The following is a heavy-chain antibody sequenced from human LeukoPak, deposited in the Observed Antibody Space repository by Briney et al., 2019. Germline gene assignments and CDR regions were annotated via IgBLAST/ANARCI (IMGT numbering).Heavy chain of an antibody. CDR2: IRHDGSYQ. V-gene: IGHV3-30*02. J-gene: IGHJ4*02. Sequence: QPGGSLRLSCAAFGFTFSSYGMHWVRQPPGKGLEWVAFIRHDGSYQQYADSVKGRFTVSRDNSKDMLYLQMNSLRTEDTAVYYCAKNRDSSDYPRDFDFWGQGTLVTVSS. D-gene: IGHD3-22*01. CDR3: AKNRDSSDYPRDFDF. CDR1: GFTFSSYG.